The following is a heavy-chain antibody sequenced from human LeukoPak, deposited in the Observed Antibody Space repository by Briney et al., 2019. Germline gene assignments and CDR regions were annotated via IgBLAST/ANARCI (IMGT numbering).Heavy chain of an antibody. J-gene: IGHJ4*02. CDR1: GGTFSSYA. CDR3: AIFRTGYEVY. CDR2: MNPNSGNT. Sequence: ASVKVSCKASGGTFSSYAISWVRQAPGQGLEWMGWMNPNSGNTGYAQKFQGRVTMTRNTSISTAYMELSSLRSEDTAVYYCAIFRTGYEVYWGQGTLVTVSS. D-gene: IGHD5-12*01. V-gene: IGHV1-8*02.